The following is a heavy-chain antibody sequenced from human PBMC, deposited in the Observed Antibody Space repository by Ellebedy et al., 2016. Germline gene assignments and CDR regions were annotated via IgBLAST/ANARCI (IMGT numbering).Heavy chain of an antibody. CDR3: ARQRALYLDY. CDR1: GGSFSGYY. Sequence: SETLSLTXAVYGGSFSGYYWSWIRQPPGKGLEWIGEINHSGSTNYNPSLKSRVTISVDTSKNQFSLKLSSVTAADTAVYYCARQRALYLDYWGQGTLVTVSS. CDR2: INHSGST. V-gene: IGHV4-34*01. J-gene: IGHJ4*02.